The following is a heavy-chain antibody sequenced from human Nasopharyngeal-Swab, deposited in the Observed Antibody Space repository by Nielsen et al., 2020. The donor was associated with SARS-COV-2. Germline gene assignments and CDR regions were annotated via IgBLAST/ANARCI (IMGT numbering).Heavy chain of an antibody. V-gene: IGHV4-61*05. CDR2: IYYSGST. Sequence: SETLSLTCTVSGGSISSSSYYWGWIRQPPGKGLEWIGYIYYSGSTNYNPSLKSRVTISVDTSKNQFSLKLSSVTAADTAVYYCASGLKGAFDIWGQGTMVTVSS. CDR1: GGSISSSSYY. D-gene: IGHD3/OR15-3a*01. J-gene: IGHJ3*02. CDR3: ASGLKGAFDI.